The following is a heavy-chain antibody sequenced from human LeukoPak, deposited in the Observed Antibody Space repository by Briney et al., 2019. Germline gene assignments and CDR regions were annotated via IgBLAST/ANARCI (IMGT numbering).Heavy chain of an antibody. V-gene: IGHV6-1*01. CDR1: GDSVSSNSAA. CDR3: ARDLTMVRGGGFDY. CDR2: TYYRSKWYN. Sequence: SQTLSLTCAISGDSVSSNSAAWNWIRESPSRGLEWLGRTYYRSKWYNDYAVSVKSRITINPDTSKNQFSLQLNSVTPEDTAVYYCARDLTMVRGGGFDYWGQGTLVTVSS. D-gene: IGHD3-10*01. J-gene: IGHJ4*02.